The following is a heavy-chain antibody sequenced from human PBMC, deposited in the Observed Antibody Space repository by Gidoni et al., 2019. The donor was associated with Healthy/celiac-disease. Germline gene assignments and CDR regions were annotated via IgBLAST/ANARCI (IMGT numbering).Heavy chain of an antibody. D-gene: IGHD6-13*01. J-gene: IGHJ5*02. V-gene: IGHV4-38-2*02. CDR3: AGGIAALYWFDP. CDR2: IYHSGST. CDR1: GYSISSGYY. Sequence: QVQLQESGPGLVKPSDTLSLTCTVSGYSISSGYYWGWIRQPPGKGLEWIGSIYHSGSTYYNPSLKSRVTISVDTSKNQFSLKLSSVTAADTAVYYCAGGIAALYWFDPWGQGTLVTVSS.